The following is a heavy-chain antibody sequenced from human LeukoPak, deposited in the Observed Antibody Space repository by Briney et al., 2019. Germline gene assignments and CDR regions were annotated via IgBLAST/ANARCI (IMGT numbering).Heavy chain of an antibody. V-gene: IGHV4-34*01. CDR3: ARGGGCSGGSCLFFDY. J-gene: IGHJ4*02. CDR1: GGSFSGYY. D-gene: IGHD2-15*01. CDR2: INHSGST. Sequence: SETLSLTCAVYGGSFSGYYWSWLRQPPGKGLEWIGEINHSGSTNYNPSLKSRVTISVDTSKNQFSLKLGSVTAADTAVYYCARGGGCSGGSCLFFDYWGQGTLVTVSS.